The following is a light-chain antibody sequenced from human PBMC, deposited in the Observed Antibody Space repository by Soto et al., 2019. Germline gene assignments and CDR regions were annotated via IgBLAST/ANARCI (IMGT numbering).Light chain of an antibody. CDR3: QKYNSAPLT. CDR1: QSILNY. Sequence: DIQMTQSPSSLSASVGDRVTITCRAGQSILNYLSWYQLKPGKAPRLLMYGAASLQAGVPSRFSGSGSGTDFTLTISSLQPEDVAAYYCQKYNSAPLTFGGGTKVDIK. CDR2: GAA. J-gene: IGKJ4*01. V-gene: IGKV1-27*01.